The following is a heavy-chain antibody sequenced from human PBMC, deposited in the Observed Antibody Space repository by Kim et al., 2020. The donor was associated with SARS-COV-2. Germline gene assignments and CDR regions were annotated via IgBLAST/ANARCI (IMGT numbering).Heavy chain of an antibody. D-gene: IGHD6-13*01. CDR3: ARVTYSSSWYFGY. Sequence: SETLSLTCTVSGGSISSYYWSWIRQPPGKGLEWIGYIDYSGSTNYHPSLKSRVTISVDTSKNQFSLKLSSVTAADTAVYYCARVTYSSSWYFGYWGQGTLVTVSS. J-gene: IGHJ4*02. CDR2: IDYSGST. V-gene: IGHV4-59*01. CDR1: GGSISSYY.